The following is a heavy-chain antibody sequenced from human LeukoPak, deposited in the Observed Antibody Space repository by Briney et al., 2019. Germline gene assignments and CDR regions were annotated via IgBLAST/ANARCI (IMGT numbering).Heavy chain of an antibody. D-gene: IGHD3-10*01. CDR2: INHSGST. Sequence: SETLSLTCAVYGGSFSGYYWCWIRQPPGKGLEWIGEINHSGSTNYNPSLKSRVTISVDTSKNQFSLKLSSVTAADTAVYYCARKLWFGELSGTRWFDPWGQGTLVTVSS. V-gene: IGHV4-34*01. CDR3: ARKLWFGELSGTRWFDP. CDR1: GGSFSGYY. J-gene: IGHJ5*02.